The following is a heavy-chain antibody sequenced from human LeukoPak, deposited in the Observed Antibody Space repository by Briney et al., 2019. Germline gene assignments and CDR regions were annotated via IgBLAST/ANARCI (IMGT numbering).Heavy chain of an antibody. CDR2: ISGSGGST. V-gene: IGHV3-23*01. CDR1: GFTFSSYE. J-gene: IGHJ4*02. D-gene: IGHD6-13*01. CDR3: APDLRGSAWSLDD. Sequence: GGSLRLSCAASGFTFSSYEVIWVRQAPGKGLEWVSLISGSGGSTHYSDSVKGRFTISRDNSKNTLYLQMNSLRAEDTAVYYCAPDLRGSAWSLDDWGQGTLVTVSS.